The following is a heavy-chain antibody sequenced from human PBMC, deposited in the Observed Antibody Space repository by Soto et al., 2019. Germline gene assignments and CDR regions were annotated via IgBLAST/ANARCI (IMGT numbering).Heavy chain of an antibody. CDR2: IYYSGST. J-gene: IGHJ4*02. CDR1: GGSIRSTCYY. V-gene: IGHV4-31*03. CDR3: ARVPAY. Sequence: SLFLTGSVSGGSIRSTCYYWSWVRQHPGMGLEWIGYIYYSGSTYYNPSLKSRVTISVDTSKNQFSLKLSSVTAADTAVYYCARVPAYWGQGTLVTVS.